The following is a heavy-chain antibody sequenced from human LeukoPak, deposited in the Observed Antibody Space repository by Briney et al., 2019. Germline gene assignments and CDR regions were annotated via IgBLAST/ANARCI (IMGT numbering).Heavy chain of an antibody. V-gene: IGHV3-48*04. J-gene: IGHJ4*02. Sequence: GGSLRLSCAASGFTFSDYSMNWVRQAPGKGLEWVSYIRSNSRTVYYADSVKGRFTISRDNAKNTLYLQMNSLRVEDTAMYYCVRGGVDSWGQGTLVTVSS. D-gene: IGHD3-16*01. CDR2: IRSNSRTV. CDR3: VRGGVDS. CDR1: GFTFSDYS.